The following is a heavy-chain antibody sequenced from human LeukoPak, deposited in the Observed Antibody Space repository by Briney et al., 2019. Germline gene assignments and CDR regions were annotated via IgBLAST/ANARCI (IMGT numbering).Heavy chain of an antibody. CDR1: GFTFSSYS. J-gene: IGHJ4*02. CDR3: AREPRGYCSGGSCYPAFDY. V-gene: IGHV3-21*01. CDR2: ISSSSSYI. Sequence: GGSLRLSCAASGFTFSSYSMNWVRQAPGKGLEWVSSISSSSSYIYYADSVKGRFTISRDNAKNSLYLQMNSLRAEDAAVYYCAREPRGYCSGGSCYPAFDYWGQGTLVTVSS. D-gene: IGHD2-15*01.